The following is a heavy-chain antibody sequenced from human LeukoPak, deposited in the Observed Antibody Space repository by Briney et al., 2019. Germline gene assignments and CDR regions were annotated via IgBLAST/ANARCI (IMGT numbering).Heavy chain of an antibody. J-gene: IGHJ5*02. CDR2: INPNSGDT. V-gene: IGHV1-2*02. CDR1: GYTFTDFY. Sequence: ASVKVSCKASGYTFTDFYMHWVRQAPGQGLECMGWINPNSGDTIYAQKFQGRVTMTRDTSISTAYMELSRLRSDDTAVYYCARGYCSGGSCYSVENWFDPWGQGTLVTVSS. CDR3: ARGYCSGGSCYSVENWFDP. D-gene: IGHD2-15*01.